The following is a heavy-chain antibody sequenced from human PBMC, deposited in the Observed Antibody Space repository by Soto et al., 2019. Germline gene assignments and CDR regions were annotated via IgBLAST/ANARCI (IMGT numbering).Heavy chain of an antibody. CDR1: GFTFSSYA. D-gene: IGHD3-3*01. J-gene: IGHJ4*02. Sequence: QVQLVESGGGVVQPGRSLRLSCAASGFTFSSYAMHWVRQAPGKGLEWVAVISYDGSNKYYADSVKGRFTISRDNSKNTLYLQMNSLRAEDTAVYYCARASGRGYYDQYFDYWGQGTLVTVSS. V-gene: IGHV3-30-3*01. CDR2: ISYDGSNK. CDR3: ARASGRGYYDQYFDY.